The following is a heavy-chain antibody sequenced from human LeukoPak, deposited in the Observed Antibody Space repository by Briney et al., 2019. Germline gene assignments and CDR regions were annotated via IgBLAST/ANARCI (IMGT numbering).Heavy chain of an antibody. CDR3: ARGQSSYRRTDAFDI. V-gene: IGHV1-69*13. J-gene: IGHJ3*02. CDR1: GGTFSSYA. CDR2: IIPIFGTA. D-gene: IGHD2-2*01. Sequence: ASVKVSCKASGGTFSSYAISWVRRAPGQGLEWMGGIIPIFGTANYAQKFQGRVTITADESTSTAYMELSSLRSEDTAVCYCARGQSSYRRTDAFDIWGQGTMVTVSS.